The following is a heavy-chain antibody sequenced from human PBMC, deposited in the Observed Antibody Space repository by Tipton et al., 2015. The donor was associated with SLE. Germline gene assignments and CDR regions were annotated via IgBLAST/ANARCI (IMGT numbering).Heavy chain of an antibody. CDR3: ARELEIGYYYDGSGSDY. Sequence: TLSLTCTVSSGSISSSNYYWGWIRQPPGKGLEWIGNIYYSGTTYYNPSLKSRITISIDTSKNQFSLKLSSVTAADTAVYYCARELEIGYYYDGSGSDYWGQGTLVTVSS. J-gene: IGHJ4*02. D-gene: IGHD3-22*01. V-gene: IGHV4-39*07. CDR2: IYYSGTT. CDR1: SGSISSSNYY.